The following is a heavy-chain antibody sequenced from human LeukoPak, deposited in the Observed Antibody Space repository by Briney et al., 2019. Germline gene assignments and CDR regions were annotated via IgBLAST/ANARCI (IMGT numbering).Heavy chain of an antibody. D-gene: IGHD3-10*01. J-gene: IGHJ4*02. Sequence: PGGSLRLSCAASGFTFRTHAMHWVRQAPGKGLEWVTFISYDGSVKYYIDSVKGRFTISRDNSKNTLYLQMNSLRAEDTSLYYCGRDLSENYSADYWGQGTLVTVSS. CDR1: GFTFRTHA. V-gene: IGHV3-30*04. CDR2: ISYDGSVK. CDR3: GRDLSENYSADY.